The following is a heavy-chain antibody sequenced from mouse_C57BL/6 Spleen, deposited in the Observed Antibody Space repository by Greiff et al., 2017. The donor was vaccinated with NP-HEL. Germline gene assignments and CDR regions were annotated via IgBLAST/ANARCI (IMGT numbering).Heavy chain of an antibody. V-gene: IGHV1-19*01. CDR1: GYTFTDYY. J-gene: IGHJ4*01. CDR3: AREDDYHAMDY. D-gene: IGHD2-4*01. Sequence: VQLQQSGPVLVKPGASVKMSCKASGYTFTDYYMNWVKQSHGKSLEWIGVINPYHGGTSYNQKFQGKATLTVDKSSSTAYMELNSLTSEDSAGYYCAREDDYHAMDYWGQGTSVTVSS. CDR2: INPYHGGT.